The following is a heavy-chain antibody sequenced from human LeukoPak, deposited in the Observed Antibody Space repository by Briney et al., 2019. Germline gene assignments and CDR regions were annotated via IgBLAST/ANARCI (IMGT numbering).Heavy chain of an antibody. V-gene: IGHV4-34*01. J-gene: IGHJ5*02. D-gene: IGHD3-3*01. Sequence: SETLSLTCAVYGGSFSGYYWSWIRQPPGKGLEWIGEINHSGSTNYNPSLKSRVTISVDTSKNQFSLKLSSVTAADTAVYYCARRVMGLRFNWFDPWGQGTLVTVSS. CDR1: GGSFSGYY. CDR3: ARRVMGLRFNWFDP. CDR2: INHSGST.